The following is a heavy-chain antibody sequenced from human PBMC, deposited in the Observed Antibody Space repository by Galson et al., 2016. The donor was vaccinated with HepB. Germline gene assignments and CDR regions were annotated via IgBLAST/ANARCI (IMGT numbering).Heavy chain of an antibody. CDR2: ISYDGSNK. V-gene: IGHV3-30*04. Sequence: SLRLSCAASGFTFSNYAMDWVRQAPGKGLEWVAVISYDGSNKYYADSVKGRFTISRDNSKNTLYLQMNSLRAEDTAEYYCTRFSAVTNESFGFDPWGQGTLVTVSS. D-gene: IGHD4-17*01. CDR1: GFTFSNYA. CDR3: TRFSAVTNESFGFDP. J-gene: IGHJ5*02.